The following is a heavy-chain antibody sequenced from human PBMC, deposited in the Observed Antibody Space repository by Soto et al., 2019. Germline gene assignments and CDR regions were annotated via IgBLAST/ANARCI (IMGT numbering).Heavy chain of an antibody. J-gene: IGHJ4*02. V-gene: IGHV3-23*01. Sequence: EVQLLESGGGLVQPGRSLRLSCAASGFTFSSYAMSWVRQAPGKGLEWVSAISGSGGSTYYADSVKGRFTISRDNSKNTLYLQMNSLRAEDTAVYYCAKIDDYLAPDYGQVDYWGQGTLVTVSS. D-gene: IGHD4-17*01. CDR3: AKIDDYLAPDYGQVDY. CDR2: ISGSGGST. CDR1: GFTFSSYA.